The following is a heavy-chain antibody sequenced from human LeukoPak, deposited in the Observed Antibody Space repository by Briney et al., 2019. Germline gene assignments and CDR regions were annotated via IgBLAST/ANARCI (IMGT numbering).Heavy chain of an antibody. V-gene: IGHV3-23*01. D-gene: IGHD2-21*01. J-gene: IGHJ4*02. CDR1: GFTFRSHA. CDR2: IYENGGTT. CDR3: AKDFRIGYSALFDY. Sequence: GGSLRLSCVGSGFTFRSHAMSWVRQAPEKGLEFVSGIYENGGTTYYADSVKGRFSISRDNSKNTLYLQMDSLRGEDTAVYYCAKDFRIGYSALFDYWGQGALVTVSS.